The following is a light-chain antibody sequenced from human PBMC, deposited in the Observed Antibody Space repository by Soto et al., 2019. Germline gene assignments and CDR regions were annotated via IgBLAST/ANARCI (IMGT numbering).Light chain of an antibody. CDR2: EVN. CDR1: SSDVGDYNY. Sequence: QSVLTQPPSASESPGQSVTISCTGTSSDVGDYNYVSWYQQHPGKAPKLMIYEVNKRPSGVPDRFSGSKSGNTASLTVSGLQAEDEADYYCSSYAGSDNFVFGTGTKLTVL. J-gene: IGLJ1*01. CDR3: SSYAGSDNFV. V-gene: IGLV2-8*01.